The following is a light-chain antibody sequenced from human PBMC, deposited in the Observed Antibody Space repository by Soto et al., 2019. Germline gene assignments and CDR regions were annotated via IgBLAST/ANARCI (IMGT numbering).Light chain of an antibody. V-gene: IGKV3D-15*01. Sequence: EIVMTQSPATLSVSPGERATLSCRASQSISSNLAWYQQKPGQSPRLLIYDSSTRATDIPARFSGSGSGTEFTLTISSLQSEDFVLYYCQQYDDWPLTFGGGTKVEIK. J-gene: IGKJ4*01. CDR1: QSISSN. CDR2: DSS. CDR3: QQYDDWPLT.